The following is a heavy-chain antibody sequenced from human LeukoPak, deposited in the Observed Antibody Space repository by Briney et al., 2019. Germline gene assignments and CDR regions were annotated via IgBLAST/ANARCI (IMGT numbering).Heavy chain of an antibody. J-gene: IGHJ4*02. CDR3: ARGKIAARPFDY. D-gene: IGHD6-6*01. Sequence: PGGSLRLSCAASGFTFSSYSMNWVRQAPGKGLEWVSSISSSSSYIYYADSVKGRFTISRDNAKNSLYLQMNSLRAEDTAAYYCARGKIAARPFDYWGQGTLVTVSS. CDR1: GFTFSSYS. V-gene: IGHV3-21*01. CDR2: ISSSSSYI.